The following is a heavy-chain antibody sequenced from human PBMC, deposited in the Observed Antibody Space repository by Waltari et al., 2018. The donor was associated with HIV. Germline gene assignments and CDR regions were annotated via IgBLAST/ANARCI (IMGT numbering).Heavy chain of an antibody. J-gene: IGHJ4*02. D-gene: IGHD3-16*01. Sequence: SYWMHWVRQAPGKGLVWVSRINSDGSSTNYTDSVKGRFTISRDNAKNTVYLQMNSLRAEDTALYYCASLYNYVWGSPPPFDYWGQGTLVTVSS. CDR1: SYW. CDR2: INSDGSST. CDR3: ASLYNYVWGSPPPFDY. V-gene: IGHV3-74*01.